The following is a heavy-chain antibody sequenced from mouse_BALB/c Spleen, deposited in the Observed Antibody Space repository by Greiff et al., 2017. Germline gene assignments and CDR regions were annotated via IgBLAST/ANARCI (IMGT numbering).Heavy chain of an antibody. V-gene: IGHV1-5*01. CDR2: IYPGNSDT. Sequence: VQLQQSGTVLARPGASVKMSCKASGYTFTSYWMHWVKQRPGQGLEWIGAIYPGNSDTSYNQKFKGKAKLTAVTSTSTAYMELSSLTNEDSAVYYCTRQRRYYYGSSYDYAMDYWGQGTSVTVSS. CDR1: GYTFTSYW. CDR3: TRQRRYYYGSSYDYAMDY. J-gene: IGHJ4*01. D-gene: IGHD1-1*01.